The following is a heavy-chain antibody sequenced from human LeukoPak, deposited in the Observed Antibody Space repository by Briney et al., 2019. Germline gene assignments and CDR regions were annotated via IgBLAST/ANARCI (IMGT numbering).Heavy chain of an antibody. Sequence: GASVKASCKASGGTFSSYAISWVRQAPGQGLEWMGGIIPIFGTANYAQKFQGRVTITTDESTSTAYMELSSLRSEDTAVYYCARNRRSYYDSSGYSSDYWGQGTLVTVSS. CDR1: GGTFSSYA. D-gene: IGHD3-22*01. V-gene: IGHV1-69*05. CDR2: IIPIFGTA. CDR3: ARNRRSYYDSSGYSSDY. J-gene: IGHJ4*02.